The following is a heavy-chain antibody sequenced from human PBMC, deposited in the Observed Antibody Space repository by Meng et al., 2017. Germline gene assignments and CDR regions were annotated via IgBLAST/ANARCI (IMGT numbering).Heavy chain of an antibody. CDR3: ARDVVGATNGGYFDY. J-gene: IGHJ4*02. V-gene: IGHV3-66*02. CDR1: GFTVSSNY. Sequence: GESLKISCAASGFTVSSNYMSWVRQAPGKGLEWVSVIYSGGSTYYADSVKGRFTISRDHSKNTLYLQMNSLRAEDTAVYYCARDVVGATNGGYFDYWGQGTLVTVSS. D-gene: IGHD1-26*01. CDR2: IYSGGST.